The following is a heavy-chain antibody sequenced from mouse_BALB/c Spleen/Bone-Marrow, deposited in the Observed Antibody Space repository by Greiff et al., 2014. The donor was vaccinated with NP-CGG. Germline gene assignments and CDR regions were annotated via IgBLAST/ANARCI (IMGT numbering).Heavy chain of an antibody. CDR3: AIYYYGSSYAMDY. J-gene: IGHJ4*01. Sequence: VQLQQSGPELVKPGASVKIPCKASGYTFTDYNMDWVRQSHGKSLEWIGDINPNNGGTIYNQKFKGKATLTVDKSSSTAYMELRSLTSEDTAVYYCAIYYYGSSYAMDYWGQGTSVTVSS. CDR1: GYTFTDYN. D-gene: IGHD1-1*01. CDR2: INPNNGGT. V-gene: IGHV1-18*01.